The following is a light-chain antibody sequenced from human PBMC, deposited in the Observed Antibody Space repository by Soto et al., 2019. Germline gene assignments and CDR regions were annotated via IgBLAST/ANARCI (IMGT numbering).Light chain of an antibody. Sequence: DIQLTQSPSFLSASVGDRVTITCRASQGIGSFLAWYQQKPGQAPRLLIYSASTVQSGVSFRFSGSGSRTEFTLIISSLQSEDFATYYCQQFNSYPPTFGQGTKVEIK. CDR3: QQFNSYPPT. J-gene: IGKJ1*01. CDR2: SAS. CDR1: QGIGSF. V-gene: IGKV1-9*01.